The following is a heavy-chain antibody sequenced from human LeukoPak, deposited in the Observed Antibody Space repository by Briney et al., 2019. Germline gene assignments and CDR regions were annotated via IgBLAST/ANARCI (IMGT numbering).Heavy chain of an antibody. CDR1: GFTFSSYW. Sequence: PGGSLRLSCAASGFTFSSYWMSWVRQAPGKGLEGVANIKQDGSEKYYVDSVKGRFTISRDNAKNSLYLQMNSLRAEDTAVYYCARDWAHYYGSGNLYYFDYWGQGTLVTVSS. V-gene: IGHV3-7*01. CDR3: ARDWAHYYGSGNLYYFDY. D-gene: IGHD3-10*01. J-gene: IGHJ4*02. CDR2: IKQDGSEK.